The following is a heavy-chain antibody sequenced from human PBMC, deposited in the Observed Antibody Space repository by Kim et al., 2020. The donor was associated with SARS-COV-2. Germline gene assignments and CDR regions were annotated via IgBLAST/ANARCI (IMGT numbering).Heavy chain of an antibody. CDR2: IIPILGIA. V-gene: IGHV1-69*04. D-gene: IGHD3-9*01. Sequence: SVKVSCKASGGTFSSYAISWVRQAPGQGLEWMGRIIPILGIANYAQKFQGRVTITADKSTSTAYMELSSLRSEDTAVYYCAREGYFDFHGMDVWGQGTTVTVSS. J-gene: IGHJ6*02. CDR1: GGTFSSYA. CDR3: AREGYFDFHGMDV.